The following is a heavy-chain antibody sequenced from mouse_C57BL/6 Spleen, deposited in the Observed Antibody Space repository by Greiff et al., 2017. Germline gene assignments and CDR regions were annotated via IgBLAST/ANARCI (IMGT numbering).Heavy chain of an antibody. J-gene: IGHJ4*01. CDR1: GFSLTSYG. D-gene: IGHD2-4*01. CDR3: AKGLSTMITTKYYAMDY. V-gene: IGHV2-5*01. Sequence: VQLQQSGPGLVQPSQSLSITCTVSGFSLTSYGVHWVRQSPGKGLEWLGVIWRGGSTDYNAAFMSRLSITKDNSKSQVFFKMNILQPDDTAIYYCAKGLSTMITTKYYAMDYWGQGTSVTVSS. CDR2: IWRGGST.